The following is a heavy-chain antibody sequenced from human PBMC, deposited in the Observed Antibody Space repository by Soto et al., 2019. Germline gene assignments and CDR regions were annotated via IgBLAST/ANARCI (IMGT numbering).Heavy chain of an antibody. CDR2: IYSGGRT. CDR3: ARGGSGCYSNWNFDL. D-gene: IGHD2-21*02. CDR1: GFTGSSNY. Sequence: EVQLVESGGGLVQRGGCLRLSCAASGFTGSSNYMRWVRQAPGKGLEWVSVIYSGGRTYYEDCVKGRFTISRDNSKNKLNLPMNSLRAEDTAVDYCARGGSGCYSNWNFDLWGRGTLVTVSS. V-gene: IGHV3-66*01. J-gene: IGHJ2*01.